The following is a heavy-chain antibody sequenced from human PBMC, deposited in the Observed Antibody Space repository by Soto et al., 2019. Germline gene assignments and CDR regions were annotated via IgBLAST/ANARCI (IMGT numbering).Heavy chain of an antibody. CDR1: GFTFSSFW. J-gene: IGHJ4*02. D-gene: IGHD1-26*01. Sequence: EVQLVESGGGLVQLGGSRRLSCAASGFTFSSFWMTWVRQAPGKGLEWVANIKHDGSEKYYVESVKGRFTISRDNARNSLFLEMKSLSSEDTAVYSCVRDRSGSYLERFDYWGQATLVTVSS. V-gene: IGHV3-7*01. CDR2: IKHDGSEK. CDR3: VRDRSGSYLERFDY.